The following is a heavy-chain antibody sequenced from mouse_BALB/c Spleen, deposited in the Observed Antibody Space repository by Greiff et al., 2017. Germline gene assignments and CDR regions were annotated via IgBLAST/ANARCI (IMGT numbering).Heavy chain of an antibody. CDR1: GFTFSSFG. D-gene: IGHD2-4*01. CDR3: ARRSYYDYDDGGMDY. CDR2: ISSGSSTI. J-gene: IGHJ4*01. Sequence: EVKLEESGGGLVQPGGSRKLSCAASGFTFSSFGMHWVCQAPEKGLEWVAYISSGSSTIYYADTVKGRFTISRDNPKNTLFLQMTSLRSEDTAMYYCARRSYYDYDDGGMDYWGQGTSVTVSS. V-gene: IGHV5-17*02.